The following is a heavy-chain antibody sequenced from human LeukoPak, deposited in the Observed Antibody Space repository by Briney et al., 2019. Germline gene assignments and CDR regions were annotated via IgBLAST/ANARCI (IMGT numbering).Heavy chain of an antibody. CDR2: INVDGSST. V-gene: IGHV3-74*01. CDR3: ARDGYCSTTSCYPDI. J-gene: IGHJ3*02. CDR1: GFTFSRYW. Sequence: GGSLRLSCAASGFTFSRYWMHWVRQTPGKGLVWVSRINVDGSSTSYADSVRGRFTISRDNAKKTLYLQMNSLRVEDTAVYYCARDGYCSTTSCYPDIWGQGTLVSVSS. D-gene: IGHD2-2*03.